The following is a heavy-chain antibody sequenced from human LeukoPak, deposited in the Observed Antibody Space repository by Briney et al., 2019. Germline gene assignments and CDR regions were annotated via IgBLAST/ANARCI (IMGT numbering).Heavy chain of an antibody. CDR1: GGSISSGGSR. Sequence: PSETLSLTCNVSGGSISSGGSRWSWIRQHPGKGLEWIGYIYYSGSTYYDPSLESRVTISVDTSKNQFSLKLNSVTAADTAVYYCARHYGPWGQGTLVTVSS. V-gene: IGHV4-39*01. J-gene: IGHJ5*02. CDR2: IYYSGST. CDR3: ARHYGP. D-gene: IGHD3-10*01.